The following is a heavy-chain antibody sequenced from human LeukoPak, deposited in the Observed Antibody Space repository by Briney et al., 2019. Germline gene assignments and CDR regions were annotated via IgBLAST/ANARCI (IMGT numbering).Heavy chain of an antibody. V-gene: IGHV3-21*01. D-gene: IGHD1-1*01. CDR2: ISSLNYI. J-gene: IGHJ4*02. CDR1: GFTFSSYS. Sequence: PGGTLRLSCAASGFTFSSYSMNWVRQAPGKGLEWVSSISSLNYIYYEDSVKGRFTISRDYAKNSLYLQMNSLRAEDTAVYYCARDWGNWDFDYWGQGTLVIVSS. CDR3: ARDWGNWDFDY.